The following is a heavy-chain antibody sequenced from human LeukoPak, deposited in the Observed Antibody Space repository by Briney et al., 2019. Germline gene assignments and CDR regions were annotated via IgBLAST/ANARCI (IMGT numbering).Heavy chain of an antibody. J-gene: IGHJ4*02. V-gene: IGHV3-23*01. CDR2: ISGSGGST. Sequence: GGSLRLSCAASGFTFSSYAMSWVRHAPGKGLEWVSAISGSGGSTYYADSVKGRFTISRDNSKNTLYLQMNSLRAEDTAVYYCAEDSDSGYSPYYFDYWGQGTLVTVSS. D-gene: IGHD3-22*01. CDR3: AEDSDSGYSPYYFDY. CDR1: GFTFSSYA.